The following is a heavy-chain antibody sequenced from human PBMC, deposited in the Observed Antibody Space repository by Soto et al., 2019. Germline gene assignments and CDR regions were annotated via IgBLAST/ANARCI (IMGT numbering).Heavy chain of an antibody. Sequence: ASVKVSCKASGGTFTSYAISWVRQAPGQGLEWMGWIIPIFGTANYAQKFQGRVTITADESTSTAYMELSSLRSEDTAVYYCARDYCSGGSCYSSGSWFDPWGQGTLVTVSS. CDR3: ARDYCSGGSCYSSGSWFDP. J-gene: IGHJ5*02. CDR1: GGTFTSYA. CDR2: IIPIFGTA. D-gene: IGHD2-15*01. V-gene: IGHV1-69*01.